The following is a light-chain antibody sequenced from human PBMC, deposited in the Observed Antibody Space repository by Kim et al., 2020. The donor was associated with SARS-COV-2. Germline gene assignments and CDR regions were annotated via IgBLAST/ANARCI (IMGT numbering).Light chain of an antibody. CDR1: KLGDKY. J-gene: IGLJ2*01. CDR3: QAWDSSTVV. Sequence: SYELTQPPSVSVSPGQTASITCSGDKLGDKYACWYQQKPGQSPVLVIYQGNKRPSGIPERFSGSKSGNTATLTISGTQAMDEGDYYCQAWDSSTVVFGGGTQLTVL. CDR2: QGN. V-gene: IGLV3-1*01.